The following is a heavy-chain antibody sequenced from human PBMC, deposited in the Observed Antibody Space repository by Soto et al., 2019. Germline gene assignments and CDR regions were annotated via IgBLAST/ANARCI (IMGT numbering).Heavy chain of an antibody. CDR2: IRYSGNT. D-gene: IGHD4-17*01. Sequence: QVQLKESGPGVVEPSQTLSLTCTVSGGSVSDRAYYWNWIRQLPGKGLEWIGYIRYSGNTYYNPSLKSRAAIALDTSKNQLSLTLSSVTAADTAVYYCARSNYGDYGAQPDHWGQGTPDTVAS. V-gene: IGHV4-31*03. J-gene: IGHJ4*02. CDR1: GGSVSDRAYY. CDR3: ARSNYGDYGAQPDH.